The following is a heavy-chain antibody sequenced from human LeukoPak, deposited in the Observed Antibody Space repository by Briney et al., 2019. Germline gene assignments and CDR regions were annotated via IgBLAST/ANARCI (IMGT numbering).Heavy chain of an antibody. CDR2: IKEDGTEI. D-gene: IGHD4-17*01. Sequence: GGSLRLSCAASGFTFSSYWMSWVRQAPGKGLEWVANIKEDGTEIYYVDSVKGRFTISRDNAKNSLYLQMSSLRAEDTAVYYCARVEATDYGDYARYWGQGTLSPSPQ. J-gene: IGHJ4*02. CDR3: ARVEATDYGDYARY. CDR1: GFTFSSYW. V-gene: IGHV3-7*05.